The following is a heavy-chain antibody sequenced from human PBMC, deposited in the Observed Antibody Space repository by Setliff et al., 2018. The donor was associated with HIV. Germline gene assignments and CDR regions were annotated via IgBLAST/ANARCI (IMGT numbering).Heavy chain of an antibody. CDR3: AKCRLQFLERCNDAFDI. J-gene: IGHJ3*02. CDR1: RGTFNNYA. V-gene: IGHV1-69*10. CDR2: IIPILDVP. D-gene: IGHD3-3*01. Sequence: SVKVSCKAARGTFNNYALSWVRQAPGQGLEWMGGIIPILDVPHYAQKFQGRVTISADKVTNTAYMELTTLRSEDTAMYYFAKCRLQFLERCNDAFDIWGPGTMGTGSS.